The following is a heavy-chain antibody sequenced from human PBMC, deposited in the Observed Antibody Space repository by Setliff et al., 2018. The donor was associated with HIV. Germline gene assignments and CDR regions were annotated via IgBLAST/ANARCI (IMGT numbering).Heavy chain of an antibody. J-gene: IGHJ5*02. CDR3: AKVNPRSVVPSARILGGFDP. Sequence: GGSLRLSCAASGLTDTYNYMSWVRQAPGKGLEWVSVISGSGGSTYYADFVKGRFTISRDNSKNTLYLRMNSLRADDTAVYYCAKVNPRSVVPSARILGGFDPWGQGTPVTVSS. D-gene: IGHD2-2*01. CDR2: ISGSGGST. CDR1: GLTDTYNY. V-gene: IGHV3-23*01.